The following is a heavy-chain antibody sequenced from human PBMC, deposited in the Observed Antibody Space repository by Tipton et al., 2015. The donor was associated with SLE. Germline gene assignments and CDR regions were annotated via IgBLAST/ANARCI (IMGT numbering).Heavy chain of an antibody. CDR2: IYYSGST. CDR1: GGSISSYY. Sequence: TLSLACTVSGGSISSYYWSWIRQPPGKGLEWIGSIYYSGSTNYNPSLKSRVTISVDTSKNQFSLKLSSMTAADTAVYYCARGYSSGWYDYWGQGTLVTVSS. V-gene: IGHV4-59*01. CDR3: ARGYSSGWYDY. J-gene: IGHJ4*02. D-gene: IGHD6-19*01.